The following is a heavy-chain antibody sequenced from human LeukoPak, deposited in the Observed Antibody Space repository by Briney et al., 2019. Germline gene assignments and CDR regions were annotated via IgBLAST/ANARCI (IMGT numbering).Heavy chain of an antibody. CDR3: AKDPGAMVYYYYYGMDV. V-gene: IGHV3-23*01. D-gene: IGHD5-18*01. J-gene: IGHJ6*02. Sequence: GGSLRLSCAASGFTFSSYAMSWVRQAPGKGLEWVSAISGSGGSTYYADSVKGRFTISRDNSKNTLYLQMNSLRAEGTAVYYCAKDPGAMVYYYYYGMDVWGQGTTVTVSS. CDR1: GFTFSSYA. CDR2: ISGSGGST.